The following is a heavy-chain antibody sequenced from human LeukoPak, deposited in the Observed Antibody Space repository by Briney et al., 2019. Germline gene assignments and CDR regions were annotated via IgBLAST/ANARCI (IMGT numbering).Heavy chain of an antibody. CDR2: IYSGGST. CDR1: GFTVSSNY. V-gene: IGHV3-53*01. J-gene: IGHJ4*02. Sequence: GGSLRLSCAASGFTVSSNYMSWVRQAPGKGLEWVSVIYSGGSTYYADSVKGRFTISRDNSKNTLYLQMNSLRAEDTAVYCCARGLGGATFDYWGQGTLVTVSS. D-gene: IGHD1-26*01. CDR3: ARGLGGATFDY.